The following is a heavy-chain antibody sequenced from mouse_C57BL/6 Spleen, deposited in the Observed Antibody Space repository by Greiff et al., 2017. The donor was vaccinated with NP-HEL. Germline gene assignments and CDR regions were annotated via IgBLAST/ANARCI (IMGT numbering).Heavy chain of an antibody. V-gene: IGHV1-80*01. J-gene: IGHJ1*03. CDR1: GYAFSSYW. Sequence: VQLQQSGAELVKPGASVKISCKASGYAFSSYWMNWVKQRPGKGLEWIGQIYPGDGDTNYNGKFKGKATLTADKSSSTAYMQLSSLTSEDSAVYFCARSRYYGSSRYWYFDVWGTGTTVPVSS. CDR3: ARSRYYGSSRYWYFDV. CDR2: IYPGDGDT. D-gene: IGHD1-1*01.